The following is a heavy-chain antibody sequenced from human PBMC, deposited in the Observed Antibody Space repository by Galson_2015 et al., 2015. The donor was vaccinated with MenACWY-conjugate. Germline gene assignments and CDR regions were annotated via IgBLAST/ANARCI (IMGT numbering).Heavy chain of an antibody. V-gene: IGHV4-39*01. CDR1: GGSISSSSYY. D-gene: IGHD4-23*01. Sequence: ETLSLTCTVSGGSISSSSYYWGWIRQPPGKGLEWIGSIYYSGSTYYNPSLKSRLTISVDTSKNQFSLKLSSVTAADTAVYYCARQNGGNSAFLTGWYFQHWGQGTLVTVSS. CDR3: ARQNGGNSAFLTGWYFQH. J-gene: IGHJ1*01. CDR2: IYYSGST.